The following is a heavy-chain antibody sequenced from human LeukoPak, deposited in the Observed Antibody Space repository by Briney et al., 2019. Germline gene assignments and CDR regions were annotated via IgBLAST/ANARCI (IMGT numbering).Heavy chain of an antibody. CDR3: ARGQDYYGSGSYQGYYYYGMDV. V-gene: IGHV1-2*04. J-gene: IGHJ6*02. CDR2: INPNSGGT. Sequence: ASVTVSCKASGYTFTGYYMHWVRQAPGQGLEWMGWINPNSGGTNYAQKFQGWVTMTRDTSISTAYMELSRLRSDDTAVYYCARGQDYYGSGSYQGYYYYGMDVWGQGTTVTVSS. D-gene: IGHD3-10*01. CDR1: GYTFTGYY.